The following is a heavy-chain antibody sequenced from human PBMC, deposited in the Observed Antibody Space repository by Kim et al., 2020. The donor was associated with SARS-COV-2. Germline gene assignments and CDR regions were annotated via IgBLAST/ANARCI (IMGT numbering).Heavy chain of an antibody. D-gene: IGHD3-16*01. CDR3: AKGAEGVSFIFYVYYFDY. J-gene: IGHJ4*02. Sequence: KGLCTISRDNAKNSLYLQMNSLRAEDTALYYCAKGAEGVSFIFYVYYFDYWGQGTLVTVSS. V-gene: IGHV3-9*01.